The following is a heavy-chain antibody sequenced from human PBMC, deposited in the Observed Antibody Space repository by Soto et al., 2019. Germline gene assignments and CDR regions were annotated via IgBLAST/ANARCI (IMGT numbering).Heavy chain of an antibody. CDR3: AKVILPVSRGGGNIYYYYGMDV. J-gene: IGHJ6*02. CDR1: GFTFSSYG. Sequence: QVQLVESGGGVVQPGRSLRLSCAASGFTFSSYGMHWVRQAPGKGLEWVAVISYDGSNKYYADSVKGRFTISRDNSKNKLYLQMNSLRVEDTAVYYCAKVILPVSRGGGNIYYYYGMDVWGQGTTVTVSS. CDR2: ISYDGSNK. V-gene: IGHV3-30*18. D-gene: IGHD2-15*01.